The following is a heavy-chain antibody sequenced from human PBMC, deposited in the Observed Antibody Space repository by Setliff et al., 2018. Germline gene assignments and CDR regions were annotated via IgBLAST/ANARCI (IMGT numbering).Heavy chain of an antibody. J-gene: IGHJ4*02. Sequence: GASVKVSCKASGGTFSSYAISWVRQAPGQGLEWMGGIIPILGIANYAQKFQGRVTITADVSTSTAYMELSSLRSEDTAVYYCARVGGSGGNYWGQGTLVTVSS. CDR2: IIPILGIA. D-gene: IGHD3-16*01. CDR1: GGTFSSYA. V-gene: IGHV1-69*10. CDR3: ARVGGSGGNY.